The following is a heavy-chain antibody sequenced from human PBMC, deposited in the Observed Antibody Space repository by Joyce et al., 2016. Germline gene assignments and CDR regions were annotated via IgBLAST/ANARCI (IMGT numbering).Heavy chain of an antibody. D-gene: IGHD3-9*01. V-gene: IGHV3-30*03. J-gene: IGHJ4*02. CDR1: GFTFSNYG. Sequence: QGQLVESGGGVVQPGRSLRLSCAASGFTFSNYGMHWVRQGPGKGLGWVAVKSYDGSNKHYGNSVKGRFTISRDNSKNTLYLQMNSLRAEDTAVYYCAGGILTGYFDYWGQGTLVTVSS. CDR3: AGGILTGYFDY. CDR2: KSYDGSNK.